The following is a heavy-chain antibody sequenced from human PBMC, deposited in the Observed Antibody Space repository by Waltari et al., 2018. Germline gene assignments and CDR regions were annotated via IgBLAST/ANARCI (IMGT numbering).Heavy chain of an antibody. V-gene: IGHV1-69*14. J-gene: IGHJ4*02. CDR2: IIPIFGTA. D-gene: IGHD3-3*01. CDR1: GGTFSSYA. Sequence: QVQLVQSGAEVKKPGSSVKVSCKASGGTFSSYAISWVRQAPGQGLEWMGGIIPIFGTANNAQKFQGRVTITADKSTSTAYMELSSLRSEDTAVYYCASNDDFWSGYYHFDYWGQGTLVTVSS. CDR3: ASNDDFWSGYYHFDY.